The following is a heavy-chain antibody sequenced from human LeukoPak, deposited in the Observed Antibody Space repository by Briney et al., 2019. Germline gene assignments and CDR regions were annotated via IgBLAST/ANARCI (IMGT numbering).Heavy chain of an antibody. CDR1: GYSFTSYY. V-gene: IGHV5-51*01. D-gene: IGHD6-6*01. CDR2: IYPGDSDT. Sequence: GESLKISCQGSGYSFTSYYIGWVRQTPGKGLEWMGIIYPGDSDTRYSPSFQGQVTISADKSISTAYLQWSSLKASDTAMYYCARWTIAVRPGWFDPWGQGTLVTVSS. CDR3: ARWTIAVRPGWFDP. J-gene: IGHJ5*02.